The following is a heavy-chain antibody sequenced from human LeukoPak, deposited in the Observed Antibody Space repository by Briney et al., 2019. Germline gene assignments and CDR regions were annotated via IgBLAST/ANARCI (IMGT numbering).Heavy chain of an antibody. CDR1: GFIFSNIA. CDR3: AKVNGPILTGKLDC. J-gene: IGHJ4*02. CDR2: ISGSGEST. D-gene: IGHD3-9*01. Sequence: GGSLRLSCAASGFIFSNIAMTWVRQAPGERLEWVSTISGSGESTYYADSLKGRFTISRDNSKNTVYLHMNSLRAEDTAVYYCAKVNGPILTGKLDCWGQGTLVTVSS. V-gene: IGHV3-23*01.